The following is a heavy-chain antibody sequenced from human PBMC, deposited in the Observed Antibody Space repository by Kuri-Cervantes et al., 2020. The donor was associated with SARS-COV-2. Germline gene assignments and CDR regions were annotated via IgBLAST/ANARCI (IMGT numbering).Heavy chain of an antibody. CDR1: GGPISSSSYY. V-gene: IGHV4-39*07. Sequence: SETLSLTCTVSGGPISSSSYYWGWIRQPPGKGLEWIGSIYYSGSTYYNPSLKSLVTISVDTSKNQFSLKLSSVTAADTAVYYCARVDWNDSWFDPWGQGTLVTVSS. CDR3: ARVDWNDSWFDP. CDR2: IYYSGST. D-gene: IGHD1-1*01. J-gene: IGHJ5*02.